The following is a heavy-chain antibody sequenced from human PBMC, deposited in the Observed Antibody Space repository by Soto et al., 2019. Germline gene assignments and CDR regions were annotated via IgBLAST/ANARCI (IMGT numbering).Heavy chain of an antibody. CDR3: ARGIYDFWSGYGMDV. Sequence: GGSLRLSCAASGFTFSSYGMHWVRQAPGKGLEWVAVISYDGSNKYYADSVKGRFTISGDNSKNTLYLQMNSLRAEDTAVYYCARGIYDFWSGYGMDVWGQGTTVTVSS. J-gene: IGHJ6*02. D-gene: IGHD3-3*01. CDR1: GFTFSSYG. V-gene: IGHV3-30*03. CDR2: ISYDGSNK.